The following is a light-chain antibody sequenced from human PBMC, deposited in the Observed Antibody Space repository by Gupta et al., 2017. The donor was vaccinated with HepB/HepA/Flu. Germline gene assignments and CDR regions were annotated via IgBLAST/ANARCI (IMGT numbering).Light chain of an antibody. CDR2: GAS. J-gene: IGKJ4*01. CDR3: QQYGSSPPTLT. V-gene: IGKV3-20*01. CDR1: QSVSSSY. Sequence: EIVLPQSPGTLSLSPGESATLSCRASQSVSSSYLAWYQQKPGQAPRLLIYGASSRATGIPDRFSGSGSGTDFTLTISRLEPEDFAVYYCQQYGSSPPTLTFGGGTKVEIK.